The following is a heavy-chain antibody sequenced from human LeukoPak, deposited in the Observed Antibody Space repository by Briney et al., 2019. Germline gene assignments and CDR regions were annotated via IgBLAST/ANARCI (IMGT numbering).Heavy chain of an antibody. CDR3: AKGGTGSSPVRWFDP. V-gene: IGHV4-39*01. D-gene: IGHD1-26*01. Sequence: PSETLSLTCTVSGDSISSSSSYHWDWIRQPPGKGLEWIGSISYSGGTYYNPSLKSRVTISVDMSKNQFSLKLTSVTAADTAVYYCAKGGTGSSPVRWFDPWGQGSLVTVSS. CDR2: ISYSGGT. CDR1: GDSISSSSSYH. J-gene: IGHJ5*02.